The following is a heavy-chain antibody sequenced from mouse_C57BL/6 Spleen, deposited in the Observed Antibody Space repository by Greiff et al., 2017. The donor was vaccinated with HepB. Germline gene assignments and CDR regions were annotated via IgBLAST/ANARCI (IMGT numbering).Heavy chain of an antibody. J-gene: IGHJ3*01. CDR1: GYTFTDYY. V-gene: IGHV1-26*01. CDR3: ARDYQFAY. CDR2: INPNNGGT. Sequence: EVQLQQSGPELVKPGASVKISCKASGYTFTDYYMNWVKQSQGKSLEWIGDINPNNGGTSYNQKFKGKATLTVDKSSSTAYMELRSLTSEDSAVYYCARDYQFAYWGQGTLVTVSA. D-gene: IGHD5-5*01.